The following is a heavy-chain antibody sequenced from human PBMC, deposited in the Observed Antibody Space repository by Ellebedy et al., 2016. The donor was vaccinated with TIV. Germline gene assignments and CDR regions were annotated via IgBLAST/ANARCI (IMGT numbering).Heavy chain of an antibody. CDR3: ARMGPGETFDY. J-gene: IGHJ4*02. D-gene: IGHD2-21*01. CDR1: GDSFSGYY. Sequence: MPSETLSLTCAVYGDSFSGYYWSWIRQPPGKGLEWIGEMHHSGSTNYIPSLKGRVTMSVDTSKNQFSLKLSSVTAADTAVYYCARMGPGETFDYWGQGTLVTVSS. V-gene: IGHV4-34*01. CDR2: MHHSGST.